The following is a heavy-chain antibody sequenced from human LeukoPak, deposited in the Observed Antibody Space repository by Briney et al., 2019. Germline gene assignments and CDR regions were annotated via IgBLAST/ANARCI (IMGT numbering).Heavy chain of an antibody. CDR2: INHSGST. V-gene: IGHV4-34*01. CDR1: GGSFSGYY. D-gene: IGHD3-22*01. CDR3: AGGGAHYYDSSGYPIPFDP. Sequence: RSSETLSLTCAVYGGSFSGYYWSWIRQPPGKGLEWIGEINHSGSTNYNPSLKSRVTISVDTSKNQFSLKLSSVTAADTAVYYCAGGGAHYYDSSGYPIPFDPWGQGTLVTVSS. J-gene: IGHJ5*02.